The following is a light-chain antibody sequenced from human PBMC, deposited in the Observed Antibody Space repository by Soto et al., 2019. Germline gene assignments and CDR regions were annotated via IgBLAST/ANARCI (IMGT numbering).Light chain of an antibody. V-gene: IGKV1-17*01. J-gene: IGKJ1*01. Sequence: DIQMTQSPSSLSASVGERVIITFRASQDIRIDLGWYQQKPGKAPKRLIYAASSLQTGVPSRFSGSGSGTEFTLTISSLQPEDFATYFCLQHKTYPQTFGQGTKVDIK. CDR1: QDIRID. CDR2: AAS. CDR3: LQHKTYPQT.